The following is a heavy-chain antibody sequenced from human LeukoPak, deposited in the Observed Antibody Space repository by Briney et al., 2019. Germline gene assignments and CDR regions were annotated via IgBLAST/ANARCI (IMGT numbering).Heavy chain of an antibody. Sequence: GGSLRLSCAASGFTFSSYWMSWVRQAPGKGLEWVANIKQDGGETFYVDSVKDRFTISRDNAKNSLYLQMNSLRAEDTAVYYCASNYYDSSGYYYIFDYWGQGTLVTVSS. CDR3: ASNYYDSSGYYYIFDY. CDR1: GFTFSSYW. V-gene: IGHV3-7*01. J-gene: IGHJ4*02. D-gene: IGHD3-22*01. CDR2: IKQDGGET.